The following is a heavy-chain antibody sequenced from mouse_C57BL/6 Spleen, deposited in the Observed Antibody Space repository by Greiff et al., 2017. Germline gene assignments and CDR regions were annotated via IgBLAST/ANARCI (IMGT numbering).Heavy chain of an antibody. CDR3: ARGDGSSYNYFDY. CDR2: IYPGSGST. D-gene: IGHD1-1*01. J-gene: IGHJ2*01. CDR1: GYTFTSYW. V-gene: IGHV1-55*01. Sequence: VQLQPPGAELVKPGASVKMSCKASGYTFTSYWITWVKQRPGQGLEWIGDIYPGSGSTNYNEKFKSKATLTVDTSSSTAYMQLSSLTSEDSAVYYCARGDGSSYNYFDYWGQGTTLTVSS.